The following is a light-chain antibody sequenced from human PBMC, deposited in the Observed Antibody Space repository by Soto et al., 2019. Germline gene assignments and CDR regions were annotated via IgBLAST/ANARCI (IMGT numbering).Light chain of an antibody. CDR3: SSFTISSTLYV. J-gene: IGLJ1*01. V-gene: IGLV2-14*01. CDR2: EVS. CDR1: SSDIGGYNY. Sequence: VLTQPASVSGSPGQSITISCAGTSSDIGGYNYVSWYQQHPGTAPKVIIYEVSNRPSGVSNRFSGSKSGNTASLTISGLQAEDEADYYCSSFTISSTLYVFXSGTKVTVL.